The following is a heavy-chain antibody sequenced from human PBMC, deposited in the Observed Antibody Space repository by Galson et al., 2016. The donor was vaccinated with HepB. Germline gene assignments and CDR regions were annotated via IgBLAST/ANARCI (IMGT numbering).Heavy chain of an antibody. D-gene: IGHD3-16*02. Sequence: SLRLSCAVSGFTFRIHGIHWVRQAPGKGLEWVAFISYDGSHQSYAGSVKGRFTISRDNSKNTLYLQMNSLRTEDTAVYYCARDRRYDYVWGSYPYFDYWGQEPWSPSP. V-gene: IGHV3-30*03. CDR2: ISYDGSHQ. J-gene: IGHJ4*01. CDR3: ARDRRYDYVWGSYPYFDY. CDR1: GFTFRIHG.